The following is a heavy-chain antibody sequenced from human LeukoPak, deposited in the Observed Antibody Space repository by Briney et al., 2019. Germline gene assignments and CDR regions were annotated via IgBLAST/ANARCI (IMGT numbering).Heavy chain of an antibody. D-gene: IGHD1-26*01. V-gene: IGHV4-39*01. CDR3: ARQASGSYSVDY. CDR1: GSSIGGSTYY. CDR2: IYYSGST. Sequence: SETLSLTCTVSGSSIGGSTYYWGWIRQPPGKGLEWIGSIYYSGSTYYNPSLKSRVTISVGTSKNQFSLKLSSVTAADTAVYYCARQASGSYSVDYWGQGTLVTVSS. J-gene: IGHJ4*02.